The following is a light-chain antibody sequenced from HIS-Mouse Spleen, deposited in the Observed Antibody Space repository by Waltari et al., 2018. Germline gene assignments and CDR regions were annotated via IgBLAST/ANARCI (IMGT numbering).Light chain of an antibody. CDR3: QAWDSSTVV. V-gene: IGLV3-1*01. CDR2: QDS. CDR1: NLGDKY. J-gene: IGLJ2*01. Sequence: SYELTQPPSVSVSPGQTASITFNGHNLGDKYACWYQQKPGQSPVLVIYQDSKRPSGIPERFSGSNSGNTATLTISGTQAMDEADYYCQAWDSSTVVFGGGTKLTVL.